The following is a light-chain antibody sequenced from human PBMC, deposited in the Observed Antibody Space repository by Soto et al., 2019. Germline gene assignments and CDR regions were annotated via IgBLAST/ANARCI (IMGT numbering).Light chain of an antibody. CDR3: QQSYSTPPLT. CDR1: QSISSY. CDR2: AAS. J-gene: IGKJ5*01. Sequence: DIQMTQSPSSLSASVGDRVTITCRASQSISSYLNWYQQKPGKAPKLLIYAASSLQSGVPSRFSGIGSGTDFTLTISSLQPEDFATYYCQQSYSTPPLTFGQGTRLEIK. V-gene: IGKV1-39*01.